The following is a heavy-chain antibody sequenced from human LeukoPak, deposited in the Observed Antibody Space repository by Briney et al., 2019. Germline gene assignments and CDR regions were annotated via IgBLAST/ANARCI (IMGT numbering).Heavy chain of an antibody. CDR1: GYTFTGYY. J-gene: IGHJ4*02. CDR3: AREGSSGWYVFDY. CDR2: INPNSGGT. D-gene: IGHD6-19*01. Sequence: GASVKVSCKASGYTFTGYYRHWVRQAPGQGLEWMGWINPNSGGTNYAQKFQGRVTMTRDTSISTAYMELSRLRSDDTAVYYCAREGSSGWYVFDYWGQGTLVTVSS. V-gene: IGHV1-2*02.